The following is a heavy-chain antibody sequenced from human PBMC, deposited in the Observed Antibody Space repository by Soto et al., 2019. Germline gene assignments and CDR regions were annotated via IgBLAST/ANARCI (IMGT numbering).Heavy chain of an antibody. D-gene: IGHD6-13*01. V-gene: IGHV1-69*06. Sequence: QVQLVQSGAEVKKPGSSVKVSCRASADTFNSYAISWVRQAPGQGLEWMGGIVPFIGTTNYEERLQGRATITADKSTSTVYMELSSLRSEDRAVYYCARGGFSSSWRFDYWGQGTLVTVSS. CDR2: IVPFIGTT. CDR1: ADTFNSYA. J-gene: IGHJ4*02. CDR3: ARGGFSSSWRFDY.